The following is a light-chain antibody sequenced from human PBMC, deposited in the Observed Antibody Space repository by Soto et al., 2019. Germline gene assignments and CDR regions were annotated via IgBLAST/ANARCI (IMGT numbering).Light chain of an antibody. V-gene: IGKV3-15*01. Sequence: EIVMTQSPATLSVSPGERATLSCRASQSVSRSLAWYQQKPGQAPRLLIYGASTRAAGVPDRFSGSGSGTEFTLTISRLQSEDFAVYYCQQYDNWPPITFGGGTKVEI. CDR1: QSVSRS. CDR3: QQYDNWPPIT. CDR2: GAS. J-gene: IGKJ4*01.